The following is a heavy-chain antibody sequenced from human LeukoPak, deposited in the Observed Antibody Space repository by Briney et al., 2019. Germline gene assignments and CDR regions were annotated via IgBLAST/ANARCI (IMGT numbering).Heavy chain of an antibody. D-gene: IGHD3-22*01. V-gene: IGHV1-69*13. CDR1: GGTFSSYA. Sequence: VASVKVSCKASGGTFSSYAISWVRQAPGQGLEWMGGIIPIFGTANYAQKFQGRVTITADESTSTAYMELSSLRSEDTAVYYCAREATMIVVVTTPTYFDYWGQGTLVTVSS. CDR3: AREATMIVVVTTPTYFDY. J-gene: IGHJ4*02. CDR2: IIPIFGTA.